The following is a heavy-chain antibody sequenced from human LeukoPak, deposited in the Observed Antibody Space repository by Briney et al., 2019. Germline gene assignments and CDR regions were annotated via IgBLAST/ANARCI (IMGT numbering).Heavy chain of an antibody. V-gene: IGHV4-4*02. CDR3: ARDSDRVSVWGSYRYSYWYFDL. CDR1: GGSISSSNW. D-gene: IGHD3-16*02. J-gene: IGHJ2*01. CDR2: IYYSGST. Sequence: KSSEILSLTCAVSGGSISSSNWWSWVRQPPGKGLEWIGYIYYSGSTNYNPSLKSRVTTSVDTSKNQFSLKLSSVTAADTAVYYCARDSDRVSVWGSYRYSYWYFDLWGRGTLVTVSS.